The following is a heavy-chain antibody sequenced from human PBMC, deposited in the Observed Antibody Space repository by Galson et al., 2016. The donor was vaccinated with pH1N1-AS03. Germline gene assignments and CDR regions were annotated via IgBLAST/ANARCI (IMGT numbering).Heavy chain of an antibody. CDR3: ARHVSRRFPNNLDS. CDR1: GGFISSSPYY. CDR2: VYYRGST. V-gene: IGHV4-39*06. D-gene: IGHD1/OR15-1a*01. J-gene: IGHJ4*02. Sequence: SETLSLTCTVSGGFISSSPYYWGWVRQPPGKGLEWIGSVYYRGSTYYSLSLRSRVTISIDTSQNQFPLNLGSVTAADTAVYYCARHVSRRFPNNLDSWGQGTLVLVSS.